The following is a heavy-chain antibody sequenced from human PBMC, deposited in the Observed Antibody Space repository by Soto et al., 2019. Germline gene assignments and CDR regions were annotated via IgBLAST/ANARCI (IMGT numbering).Heavy chain of an antibody. J-gene: IGHJ2*01. Sequence: WDTRSLTCTGSVFGLNTDSSYGAWVRQHPGGGLEYLGYVYYTVVTNYNPSLKSRVTISLDMSKSQFFLTLSSVTHAETATYYCARVIDSTWYFDLWGRGTLVTVSS. V-gene: IGHV4-61*01. CDR3: ARVIDSTWYFDL. CDR1: VFGLNTDSSY. D-gene: IGHD2-21*01. CDR2: VYYTVVT.